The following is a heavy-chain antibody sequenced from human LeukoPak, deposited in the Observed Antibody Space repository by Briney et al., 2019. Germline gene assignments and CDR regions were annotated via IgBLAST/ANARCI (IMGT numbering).Heavy chain of an antibody. V-gene: IGHV1-18*01. CDR1: GYTFTSYG. CDR2: ISAYNGNT. Sequence: ASVKVSCKASGYTFTSYGISWVRQAPGQGLEWMGWISAYNGNTKYAQKLQGRVTMTTDTSTSTAYMELRSLRSDDTAVYYCARVVYCSSTSCYFSWFDPWGQGTLVTVSS. CDR3: ARVVYCSSTSCYFSWFDP. J-gene: IGHJ5*02. D-gene: IGHD2-2*01.